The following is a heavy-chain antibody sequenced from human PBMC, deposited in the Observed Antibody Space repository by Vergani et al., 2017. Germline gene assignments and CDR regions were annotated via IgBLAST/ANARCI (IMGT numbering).Heavy chain of an antibody. V-gene: IGHV1-46*01. D-gene: IGHD2-2*01. J-gene: IGHJ6*03. CDR1: GYTFSNYY. CDR3: ARAVVVVPAAIHYYYYYMDV. CDR2: INPSGGHT. Sequence: QVQVVQSGAEVKKSGASVKVSCKTSGYTFSNYYMHWVRQAPGQGLEWMGIINPSGGHTNYAQKFQGRVTMTRDTSTSTVYMELSSLRSEDTAIYYCARAVVVVPAAIHYYYYYMDVWGKGTTVTVSS.